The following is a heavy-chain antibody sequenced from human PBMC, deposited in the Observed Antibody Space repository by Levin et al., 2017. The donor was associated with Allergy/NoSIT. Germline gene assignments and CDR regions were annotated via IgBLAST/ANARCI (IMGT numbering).Heavy chain of an antibody. J-gene: IGHJ3*02. V-gene: IGHV3-30*18. CDR2: ISYDGSDK. CDR3: AKGSGWLRTVPCHDAFDI. Sequence: GESLKISCAASGFSFSSYGIHWVRQAPGKGLEWVAVISYDGSDKYYADSIKGRFTISRDNSKNTLYLQMNSLKSEDTAVYYCAKGSGWLRTVPCHDAFDIWGQGTMVTVSS. CDR1: GFSFSSYG. D-gene: IGHD4-17*01.